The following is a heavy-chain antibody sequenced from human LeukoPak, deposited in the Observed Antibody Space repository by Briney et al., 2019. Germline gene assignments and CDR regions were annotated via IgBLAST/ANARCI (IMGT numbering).Heavy chain of an antibody. CDR1: GYTFTSYY. V-gene: IGHV1-46*01. J-gene: IGHJ4*02. CDR3: ARAGPTVVVVAAPDY. CDR2: INPSGGST. D-gene: IGHD2-15*01. Sequence: ASVKVSRKASGYTFTSYYMHWVRQAPGQGLEWMGIINPSGGSTSYAQKFQGRVTMTRDTSTSTVYMELSSLRSEDTAVYYCARAGPTVVVVAAPDYWGQGTLVTVSS.